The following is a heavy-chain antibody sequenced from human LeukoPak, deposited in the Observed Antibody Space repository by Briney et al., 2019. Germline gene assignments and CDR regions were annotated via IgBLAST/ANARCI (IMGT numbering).Heavy chain of an antibody. Sequence: SETLSLTCTVSGGSISSYYWGWIRQPPGKGLEWIGEINHSGSTNYNPSLKSRVSISVDTSKNQFSLKLSSVTAADTALYYCARGHYLRGGAFDIWGQGTMVTVSS. CDR3: ARGHYLRGGAFDI. V-gene: IGHV4-34*01. D-gene: IGHD2/OR15-2a*01. J-gene: IGHJ3*02. CDR1: GGSISSYY. CDR2: INHSGST.